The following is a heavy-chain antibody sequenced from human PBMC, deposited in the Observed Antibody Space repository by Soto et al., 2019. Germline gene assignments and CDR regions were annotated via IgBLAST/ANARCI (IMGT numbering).Heavy chain of an antibody. V-gene: IGHV4-39*01. J-gene: IGHJ5*02. CDR2: IHYSGST. Sequence: PSETLSLTCTVSGGSISNSGYYWAWIRQSPGKGLEHIGSIHYSGSTYYNPSIKSRVSMSVDTSKNQFSLRLSSVAAADTVVYYCARHAKGYYDSGIYNYRFDPWGQGNPVTVSS. CDR1: GGSISNSGYY. CDR3: ARHAKGYYDSGIYNYRFDP. D-gene: IGHD3-10*01.